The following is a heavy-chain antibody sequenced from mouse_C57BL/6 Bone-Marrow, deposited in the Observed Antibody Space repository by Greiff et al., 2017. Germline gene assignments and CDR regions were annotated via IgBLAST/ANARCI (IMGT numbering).Heavy chain of an antibody. D-gene: IGHD3-2*02. V-gene: IGHV5-9-1*02. Sequence: EVKLLESGAGLVKPGGSLKLSCAASGFTFSSYAMSWVRQTPEQSLEWVAYISRGGDYIYYADTVKGRVTISRDNARNTLYLQLSRLTSEDTAMYYCTRVGGSYAMDYWGQGTTLTVSS. CDR1: GFTFSSYA. CDR2: ISRGGDYI. CDR3: TRVGGSYAMDY. J-gene: IGHJ4*01.